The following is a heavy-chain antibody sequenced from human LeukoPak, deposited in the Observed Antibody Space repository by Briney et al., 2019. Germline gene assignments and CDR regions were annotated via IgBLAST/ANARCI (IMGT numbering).Heavy chain of an antibody. J-gene: IGHJ4*02. CDR2: ISPSSSYI. CDR1: GFTFSSFA. Sequence: GGSLRLSCAASGFTFSSFAMHWVRQAPWKGLEWVSSISPSSSYIYYADSVKGRFTVSRDNAKNSLYLQMNSLRAEDTAVYYCARGCGGNCYLNDYWGQGTLVAVSS. D-gene: IGHD2-15*01. CDR3: ARGCGGNCYLNDY. V-gene: IGHV3-21*01.